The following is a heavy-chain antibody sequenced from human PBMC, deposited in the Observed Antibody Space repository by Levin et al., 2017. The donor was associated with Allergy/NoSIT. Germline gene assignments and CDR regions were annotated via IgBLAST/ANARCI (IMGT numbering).Heavy chain of an antibody. V-gene: IGHV1-18*01. CDR1: GYTSTNYG. J-gene: IGHJ6*02. CDR3: APTKGTSWYDYYYGMDV. D-gene: IGHD6-13*01. Sequence: GGSLRLSCKASGYTSTNYGFSWVRQAPGQGLEWIGWISAYNDNTNYAQKFRGRVTMTTDTSTSTAYMELRSLGADDTAVYYCAPTKGTSWYDYYYGMDVWGQGTTVTVSS. CDR2: ISAYNDNT.